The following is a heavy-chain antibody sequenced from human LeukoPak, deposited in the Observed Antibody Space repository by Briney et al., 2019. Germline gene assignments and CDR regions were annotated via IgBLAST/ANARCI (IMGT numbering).Heavy chain of an antibody. V-gene: IGHV3-48*03. Sequence: PGGSLRLSCAASGFSFSSYEMNWVRQAPGKGLEWVSYISSSGSTIYDADSVKGRFTISRDNAKNSLYLQMNSLRADDTAVYYCAELGITMIGGVWGKGTTVTISS. CDR1: GFSFSSYE. CDR3: AELGITMIGGV. CDR2: ISSSGSTI. D-gene: IGHD3-10*02. J-gene: IGHJ6*04.